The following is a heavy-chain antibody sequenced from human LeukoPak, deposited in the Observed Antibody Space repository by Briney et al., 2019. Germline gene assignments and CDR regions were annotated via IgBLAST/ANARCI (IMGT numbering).Heavy chain of an antibody. CDR2: ISRSGSTK. J-gene: IGHJ5*02. V-gene: IGHV3-11*01. Sequence: GGSLRLSCAASGFTFSDYNMRWIRQAPGKGLEWVSSISRSGSTKYYADSVKGRFTISRDNAKNSLYLQMNSLRAEDTALYYCAKGYSSSSIASWFDPWGQGTLVTVSS. D-gene: IGHD6-13*01. CDR3: AKGYSSSSIASWFDP. CDR1: GFTFSDYN.